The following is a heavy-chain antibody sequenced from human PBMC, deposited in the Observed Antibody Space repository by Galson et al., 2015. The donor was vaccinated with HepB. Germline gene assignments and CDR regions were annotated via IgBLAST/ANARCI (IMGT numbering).Heavy chain of an antibody. J-gene: IGHJ4*02. D-gene: IGHD6-13*01. CDR3: SRGGGNSTWPFDS. CDR1: GFSFSSYA. Sequence: SLRLSCAASGFSFSSYAMHWVRQAPGKGLEWVSVISYDGTNKHYAGSVKGRFTIPRDSSKNTLYLQMNSLRADDTAMYYCSRGGGNSTWPFDSWGQGALVTVSS. CDR2: ISYDGTNK. V-gene: IGHV3-30*04.